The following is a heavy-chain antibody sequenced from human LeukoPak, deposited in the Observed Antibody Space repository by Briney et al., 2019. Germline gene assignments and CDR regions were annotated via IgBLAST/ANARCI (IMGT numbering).Heavy chain of an antibody. J-gene: IGHJ4*02. V-gene: IGHV3-49*03. Sequence: GGSLRLSCTASGFTFGDYAMSWFRQAPGKGLEWVGFIRSKAYGGTTEYAASVKGRFTISRDDSKSIAYLQMNSLRAEDTAVYYCASWLATIPNRFDYWGQGTLVTVSS. D-gene: IGHD5-24*01. CDR1: GFTFGDYA. CDR2: IRSKAYGGTT. CDR3: ASWLATIPNRFDY.